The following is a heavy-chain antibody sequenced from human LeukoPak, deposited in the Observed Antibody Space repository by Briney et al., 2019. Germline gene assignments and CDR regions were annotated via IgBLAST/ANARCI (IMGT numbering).Heavy chain of an antibody. D-gene: IGHD3-10*01. CDR3: AKGGRMVRGVIVTNYYFDY. J-gene: IGHJ4*02. CDR1: GFTFNSYA. CDR2: ISASGGST. V-gene: IGHV3-23*01. Sequence: GGSLRLSCAASGFTFNSYAMSWVRQAPGKGLEWVSGISASGGSTYYADSVKGRFTISRDNSKNTLFLQMNSLRAEDTAVYYCAKGGRMVRGVIVTNYYFDYWGQGTLVTVSS.